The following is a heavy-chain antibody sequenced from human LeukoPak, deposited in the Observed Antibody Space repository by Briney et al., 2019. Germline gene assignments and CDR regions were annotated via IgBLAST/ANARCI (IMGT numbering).Heavy chain of an antibody. J-gene: IGHJ4*02. CDR2: INPSGGST. D-gene: IGHD2-21*01. Sequence: GASVKVSFKASGYTFTSYYMHWGRQAPGQGLEWMGIINPSGGSTTYAQMFQGRVTMTRDPSPRTVSIELSSLRSEETAAYYCAREGEVIVTDNLFYWGQGTLVTVSS. V-gene: IGHV1-46*01. CDR3: AREGEVIVTDNLFY. CDR1: GYTFTSYY.